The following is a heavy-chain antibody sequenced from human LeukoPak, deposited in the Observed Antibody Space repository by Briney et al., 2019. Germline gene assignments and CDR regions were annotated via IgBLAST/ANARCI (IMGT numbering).Heavy chain of an antibody. CDR3: GKGYRSAFES. Sequence: QSGGSLRLPCAASGFSFSRNDMSWVRQAPGKGLGWVSVFYSGGTTYYADSVKGRFTISRDSSKNTPYLQMNSLRAEDPAVYYCGKGYRSAFESSGPGTPVTVSP. CDR1: GFSFSRND. V-gene: IGHV3-53*01. J-gene: IGHJ4*02. D-gene: IGHD1-26*01. CDR2: FYSGGTT.